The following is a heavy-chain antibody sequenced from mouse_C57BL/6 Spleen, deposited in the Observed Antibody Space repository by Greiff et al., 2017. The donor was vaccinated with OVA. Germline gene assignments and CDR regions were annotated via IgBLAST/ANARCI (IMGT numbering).Heavy chain of an antibody. D-gene: IGHD2-3*01. Sequence: EVKLMESGGGLVQPKGSLKLSCAASGFSFNTYAMNWVRQAPGKGLEWVARIRSKSNNYATYYADSVKDRFTISRDDSESMLYLQMNNLKTEDTAMYYCVRPSDAYYAMDYWGQGTSVTVSS. CDR1: GFSFNTYA. V-gene: IGHV10-1*01. CDR2: IRSKSNNYAT. CDR3: VRPSDAYYAMDY. J-gene: IGHJ4*01.